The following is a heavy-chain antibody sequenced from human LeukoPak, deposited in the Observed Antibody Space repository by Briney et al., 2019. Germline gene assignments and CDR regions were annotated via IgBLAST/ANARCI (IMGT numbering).Heavy chain of an antibody. CDR2: TSGSGGST. CDR3: ARAGGYCSGASCYSGY. V-gene: IGHV3-23*01. D-gene: IGHD2-15*01. Sequence: GGSLRLSCAASGFTFSSYGMNWVRQAPGKGLEWVSATSGSGGSTYYADSVKGRFTISRDNSKNTLYLQMTRLRAEDTALYYCARAGGYCSGASCYSGYWGQGTLVTVSS. CDR1: GFTFSSYG. J-gene: IGHJ4*02.